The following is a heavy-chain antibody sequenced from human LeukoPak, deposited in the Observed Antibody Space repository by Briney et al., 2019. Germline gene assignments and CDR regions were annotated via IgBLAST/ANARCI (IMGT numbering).Heavy chain of an antibody. V-gene: IGHV3-21*04. CDR1: GFTFSSYS. CDR2: ISGSGTEI. CDR3: ARVSGTYYKGHFDY. Sequence: SGRSLRLSCAASGFTFSSYSMNWVRQAPGKGLEWVSYISGSGTEIYYADSVKGRFTISRDNAKNALYLQMNSLSAEDTAVYYCARVSGTYYKGHFDYWGQGTLVTVSS. D-gene: IGHD3-10*01. J-gene: IGHJ4*02.